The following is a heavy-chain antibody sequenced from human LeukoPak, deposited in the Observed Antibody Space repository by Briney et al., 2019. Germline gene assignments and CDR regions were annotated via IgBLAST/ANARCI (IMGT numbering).Heavy chain of an antibody. D-gene: IGHD2-21*01. CDR3: ATVMRGDY. Sequence: PGGSLRLSCAASGFTFSSYAMHWVRQAPGKGLEWVAVISYDGSNKYYADSVKGRFTISRDNSRNTLYLQMNSLRAEDTAVYYCATVMRGDYWGQGTLVTVSS. CDR2: ISYDGSNK. CDR1: GFTFSSYA. J-gene: IGHJ4*02. V-gene: IGHV3-30-3*01.